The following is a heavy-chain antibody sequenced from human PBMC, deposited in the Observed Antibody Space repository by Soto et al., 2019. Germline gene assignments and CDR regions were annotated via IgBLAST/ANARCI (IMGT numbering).Heavy chain of an antibody. J-gene: IGHJ6*02. Sequence: GGSLRLSCAASGFTFSSYWMHWVRQAPGKGLVWVSRINSDGSSTSYADSVKGRFTISRDNAKNTLYLQMNSLRAEDTAVYYCARDPSSYYYGSGYYYYGMDVWGQGTAVTVSS. CDR1: GFTFSSYW. CDR3: ARDPSSYYYGSGYYYYGMDV. D-gene: IGHD3-10*01. CDR2: INSDGSST. V-gene: IGHV3-74*01.